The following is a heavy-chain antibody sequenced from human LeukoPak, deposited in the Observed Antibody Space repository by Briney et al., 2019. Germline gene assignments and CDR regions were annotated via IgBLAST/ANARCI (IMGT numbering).Heavy chain of an antibody. D-gene: IGHD3-10*01. CDR3: ARADEVLLWFGDLDY. V-gene: IGHV1-2*06. CDR1: GYTFTGYY. CDR2: INPNSGGT. J-gene: IGHJ4*02. Sequence: ASVKVSCKASGYTFTGYYMHWVRQAPGQGLEWMGQINPNSGGTNYAQKFQGRVTMTRDTSISTAYMELSRLRSDDTAVYYCARADEVLLWFGDLDYWGQGTLVTVSS.